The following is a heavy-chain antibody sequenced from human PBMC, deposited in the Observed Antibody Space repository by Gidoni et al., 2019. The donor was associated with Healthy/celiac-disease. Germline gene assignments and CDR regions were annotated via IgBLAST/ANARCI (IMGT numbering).Heavy chain of an antibody. CDR2: ISGSGGST. D-gene: IGHD6-19*01. J-gene: IGHJ4*02. V-gene: IGHV3-23*01. CDR1: GFTFSRYA. Sequence: EVQLLESGGGLVPPGGSLRLSCAAPGFTFSRYAMSGVRQAPGKGLEWVSAISGSGGSTYYADSVKGRFTISRDNSKNTLYLQMNSLRAEDTAVYYCAKGYSSARLFDYWGQGTLVTVSS. CDR3: AKGYSSARLFDY.